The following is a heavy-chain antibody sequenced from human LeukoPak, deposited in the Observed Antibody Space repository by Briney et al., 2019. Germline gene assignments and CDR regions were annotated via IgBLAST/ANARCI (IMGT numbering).Heavy chain of an antibody. D-gene: IGHD6-13*01. CDR1: GFSFGSYA. CDR2: ISGSGGST. Sequence: GGSLRLSCAASGFSFGSYAMSWVRQAAGTGLVWVLGISGSGGSTYYADSVKGLFTISRDNSKNTLYLQMNSLRAEDTALYYCAKTNRNSNTWFDYWGQGTLVTVSS. J-gene: IGHJ4*02. V-gene: IGHV3-23*01. CDR3: AKTNRNSNTWFDY.